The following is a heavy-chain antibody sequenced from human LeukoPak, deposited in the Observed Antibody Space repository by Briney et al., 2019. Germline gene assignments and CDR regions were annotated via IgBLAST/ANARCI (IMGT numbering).Heavy chain of an antibody. CDR2: IYYSGST. CDR1: GGSISSSSYY. J-gene: IGHJ5*02. CDR3: ARHWVTSSSTNWFDP. V-gene: IGHV4-39*01. Sequence: SETLSLTCTVSGGSISSSSYYWGWLRQPPGKGLEWICSIYYSGSTYYNPSLKSRVTISVDTSKNQFSLKLSSLTAADTAVYYCARHWVTSSSTNWFDPWGQGALVTVSS. D-gene: IGHD6-6*01.